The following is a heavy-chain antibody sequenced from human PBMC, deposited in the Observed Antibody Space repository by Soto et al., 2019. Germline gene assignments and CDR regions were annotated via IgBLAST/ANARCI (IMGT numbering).Heavy chain of an antibody. J-gene: IGHJ6*02. CDR2: IYPGDSDT. CDR3: ARLGEVAALYYYGMDV. CDR1: GYSFTSYW. Sequence: GESLKISCKGSGYSFTSYWIGWVRQMPGKGLEWMGIIYPGDSDTRYSPSFQGQVTISADKSISTAYLQWSSLKASDTAMYYCARLGEVAALYYYGMDVWGQGTTVTVSS. V-gene: IGHV5-51*01. D-gene: IGHD6-6*01.